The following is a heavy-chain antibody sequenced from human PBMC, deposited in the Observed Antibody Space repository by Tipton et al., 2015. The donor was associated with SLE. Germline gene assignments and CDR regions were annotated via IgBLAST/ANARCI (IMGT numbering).Heavy chain of an antibody. CDR2: IRSKAYGGTT. CDR1: GFTFGDYA. J-gene: IGHJ4*02. D-gene: IGHD3-16*01. CDR3: TRDRWGGY. V-gene: IGHV3-49*04. Sequence: SLRLSCTASGFTFGDYAMSWVRQAPGKGLEWVGFIRSKAYGGTTEYAASVKGRFTISRDDSKSIAYLQMNSLKTEDTAVYYCTRDRWGGYWGQGTLVTVSS.